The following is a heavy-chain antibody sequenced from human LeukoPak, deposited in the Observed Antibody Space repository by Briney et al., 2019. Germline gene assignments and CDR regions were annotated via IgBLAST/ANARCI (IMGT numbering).Heavy chain of an antibody. CDR1: GFTFSSYW. D-gene: IGHD4-23*01. Sequence: GGSLRLSCAASGFTFSSYWMSWVRQAPGKGLERVANIKEDGSEKNYVDSVKGRFTISRENAKNSLYLQMNSLRAEDTAVYYCARDRGYSTFDYWGQGTLVTVPS. CDR3: ARDRGYSTFDY. J-gene: IGHJ4*02. CDR2: IKEDGSEK. V-gene: IGHV3-7*01.